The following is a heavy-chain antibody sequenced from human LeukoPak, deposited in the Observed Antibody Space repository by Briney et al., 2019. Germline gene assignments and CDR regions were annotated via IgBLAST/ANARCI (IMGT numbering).Heavy chain of an antibody. CDR1: GGSISSYY. V-gene: IGHV4-39*07. J-gene: IGHJ6*03. Sequence: SETLSLTCTVSGGSISSYYWGWIRQPPGKGLEWIGSIYYSGSTYYNPSLKSRVTISVGTSKNQFSLKLSSVTAADTAVYYCARDGHRSSSWYVLYYYYYMDVWGKGTTVTVSS. CDR3: ARDGHRSSSWYVLYYYYYMDV. CDR2: IYYSGST. D-gene: IGHD6-13*01.